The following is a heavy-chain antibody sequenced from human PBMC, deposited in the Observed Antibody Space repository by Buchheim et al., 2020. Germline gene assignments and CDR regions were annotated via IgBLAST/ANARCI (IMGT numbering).Heavy chain of an antibody. J-gene: IGHJ4*02. CDR3: AREGARWLRYRGYFDY. D-gene: IGHD5-12*01. V-gene: IGHV4-34*01. CDR1: GGSFSGYY. CDR2: INHSGST. Sequence: QVQLQQWGAGLLKPSETLSLTCAVYGGSFSGYYWSWVRQPPGKGLEWIGEINHSGSTNYNPSLKSRVTISVDTSKNQFSLKLSSVTAADTAVYYCAREGARWLRYRGYFDYWGQGTL.